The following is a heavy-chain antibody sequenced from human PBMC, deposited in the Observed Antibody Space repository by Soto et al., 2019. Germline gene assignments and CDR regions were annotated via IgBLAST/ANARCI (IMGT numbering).Heavy chain of an antibody. D-gene: IGHD5-18*01. CDR2: ISNDGRNK. V-gene: IGHV3-30*03. CDR1: AFTFSNYG. J-gene: IGHJ6*02. Sequence: GGSLRLSCAASAFTFSNYGMHWVRQAPGKGLEWVAVISNDGRNKNGADSVRGRFTISRDNSKNTLYLQMDSLRAEDTAVYYCARDGGAMVPFGMDVWGQGTKVTVYS. CDR3: ARDGGAMVPFGMDV.